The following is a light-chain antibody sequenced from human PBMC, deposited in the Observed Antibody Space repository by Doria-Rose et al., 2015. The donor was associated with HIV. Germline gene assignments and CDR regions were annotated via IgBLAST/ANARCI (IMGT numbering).Light chain of an antibody. Sequence: DIRVTQSPSSLSASVGDRVTITCRASQSTGSLLNWYQQKPGKAPKLLIYAASSLQHGVPSRFSGSGSVTDFTLTISSLQPEDFATYFCQQSYSTPLTFGGGTKVEIK. CDR3: QQSYSTPLT. CDR1: QSTGSL. CDR2: AAS. V-gene: IGKV1-39*01. J-gene: IGKJ4*01.